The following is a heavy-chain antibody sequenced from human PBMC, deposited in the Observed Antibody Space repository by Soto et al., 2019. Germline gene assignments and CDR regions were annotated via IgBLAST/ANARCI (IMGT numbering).Heavy chain of an antibody. V-gene: IGHV1-69*01. Sequence: QVQLVQSGAEVKKPRSSVKVSCKASGGTFSSYAISWVRQAPGQGLEWMGGIIPIFGTANYAQKFQGRVTITADESTSTAYMELSSLRSEDTAVYYCARGYQLRFVPRDGMDVWGQGTTVTVSS. J-gene: IGHJ6*02. CDR3: ARGYQLRFVPRDGMDV. CDR1: GGTFSSYA. CDR2: IIPIFGTA. D-gene: IGHD2-2*01.